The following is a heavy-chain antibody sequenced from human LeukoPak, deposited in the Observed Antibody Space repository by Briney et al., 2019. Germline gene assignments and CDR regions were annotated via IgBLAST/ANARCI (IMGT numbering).Heavy chain of an antibody. J-gene: IGHJ4*02. Sequence: ASVKVSCKASGYTFTGYYMHWVRQAPGQGLEWMGRINPNSGGTNYAQKFQGRVTMTRDTSISTAYMELSRLRSDDTAVYYCAGCRDTSGWYRGWYFDYGGQGTLVTVSS. CDR2: INPNSGGT. V-gene: IGHV1-2*06. CDR1: GYTFTGYY. CDR3: AGCRDTSGWYRGWYFDY. D-gene: IGHD6-19*01.